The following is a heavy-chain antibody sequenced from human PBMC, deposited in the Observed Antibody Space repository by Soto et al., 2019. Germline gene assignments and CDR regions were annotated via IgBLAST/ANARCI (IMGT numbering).Heavy chain of an antibody. J-gene: IGHJ6*02. V-gene: IGHV3-21*01. D-gene: IGHD3-22*01. CDR2: ISSSSSYI. CDR3: ARDTGALTYYYDSSGGYYGMDV. CDR1: GFTFSSYS. Sequence: AGGSLRLSCAASGFTFSSYSMNWVRQAPGKGLEWVSSISSSSSYIYYADSVKGRFTISRDNAKNSLYLQMNSLRAEDTAVYYCARDTGALTYYYDSSGGYYGMDVWGQGTTVTVSS.